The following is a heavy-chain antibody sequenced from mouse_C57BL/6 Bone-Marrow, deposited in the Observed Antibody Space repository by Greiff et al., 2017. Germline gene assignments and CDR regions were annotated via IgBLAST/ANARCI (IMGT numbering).Heavy chain of an antibody. Sequence: EVKLQASGPGLVKPSQSLSLTCSVTGYSITSGYYWNWIRQFPGNKLEWMGYISYDGSNNYNPSLKNRIPITRDTSKNQFFLKFNSVTTEDTATYYCARRGLLRPYFDYWGQGTTLTVSS. J-gene: IGHJ2*01. V-gene: IGHV3-6*01. CDR2: ISYDGSN. CDR3: ARRGLLRPYFDY. CDR1: GYSITSGYY. D-gene: IGHD1-2*01.